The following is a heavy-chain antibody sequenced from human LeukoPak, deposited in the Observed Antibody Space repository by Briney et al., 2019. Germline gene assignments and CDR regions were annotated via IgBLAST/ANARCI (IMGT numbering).Heavy chain of an antibody. CDR1: AFTFNNFP. V-gene: IGHV3-30-3*01. CDR3: ARDFHYFFDY. Sequence: GGSLRLSCTASAFTFNNFPMHWVRQAPDRGLEWVTLILKDGSDAFYADSVKGRFTISRDNSENTLFLQMNSLRAEDTAIYYCARDFHYFFDYCGQGTLVTVSS. J-gene: IGHJ4*02. D-gene: IGHD3-9*01. CDR2: ILKDGSDA.